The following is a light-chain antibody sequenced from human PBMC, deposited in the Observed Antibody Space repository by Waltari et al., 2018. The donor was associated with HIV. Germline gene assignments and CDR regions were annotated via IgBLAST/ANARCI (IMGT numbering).Light chain of an antibody. V-gene: IGLV2-23*01. CDR1: STDIKNYNL. CDR3: CSYAGGSAV. Sequence: QSALTQPASVSGSPGQSITVSCSGNSTDIKNYNLVSWYQHHPGQAPKLMIFEGSQRPSGASNRFSVSKSANEASLTISGLQAEDEADYYCCSYAGGSAVFGPGTKVTVL. CDR2: EGS. J-gene: IGLJ1*01.